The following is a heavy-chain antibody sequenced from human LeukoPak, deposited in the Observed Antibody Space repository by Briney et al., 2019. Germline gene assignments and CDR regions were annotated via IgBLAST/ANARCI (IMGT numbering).Heavy chain of an antibody. Sequence: SETLSLTCTVSGGSISSYYWSWIRQPPGKGLEWIGYIYYSGNTNYNPSLKSRVTISVDTSKNQFSLKLSSVTAADTAVYYCARHFWAVAGTRTPDYWGQGTLVTVSS. CDR3: ARHFWAVAGTRTPDY. D-gene: IGHD6-19*01. CDR2: IYYSGNT. J-gene: IGHJ4*02. CDR1: GGSISSYY. V-gene: IGHV4-59*01.